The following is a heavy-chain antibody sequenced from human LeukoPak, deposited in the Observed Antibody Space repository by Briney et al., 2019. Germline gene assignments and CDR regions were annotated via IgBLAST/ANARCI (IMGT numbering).Heavy chain of an antibody. CDR2: IIPIFGTA. CDR3: ARRMNSSGCCRDAFDI. CDR1: GGTFSSYA. V-gene: IGHV1-69*06. D-gene: IGHD6-19*01. J-gene: IGHJ3*02. Sequence: SVKVSCKASGGTFSSYAISWVRQAPGQGLEWMGRIIPIFGTANYAQKFQGRVTITADKSTSTAYMELSRLRSEDTAVYYCARRMNSSGCCRDAFDIWGQGTMVTVSS.